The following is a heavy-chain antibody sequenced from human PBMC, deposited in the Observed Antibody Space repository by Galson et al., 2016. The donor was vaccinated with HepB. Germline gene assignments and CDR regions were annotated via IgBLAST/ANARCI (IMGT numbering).Heavy chain of an antibody. V-gene: IGHV3-23*01. D-gene: IGHD6-19*01. J-gene: IGHJ4*02. Sequence: SLRLSCAASEFTFSNYGMSWVRQAPGKGLDWVSSISGSGGSTYYADSVKGRFTISRDNSKNTLYLQMSSLRTEDTAVYYCVKGGGYSSGWYKGAFDYWGQGTLVTVSS. CDR2: ISGSGGST. CDR3: VKGGGYSSGWYKGAFDY. CDR1: EFTFSNYG.